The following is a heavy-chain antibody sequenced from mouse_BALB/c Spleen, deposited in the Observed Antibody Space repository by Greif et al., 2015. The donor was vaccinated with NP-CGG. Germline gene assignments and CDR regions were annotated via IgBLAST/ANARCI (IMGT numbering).Heavy chain of an antibody. CDR1: GFTFSDYY. CDR3: ARDYYGSSYAMDY. J-gene: IGHJ4*01. V-gene: IGHV5-4*02. Sequence: EVQVVESGGGLVKPGGSPKLSCAASGFTFSDYYMYWVRQTPEKRLEWVATISDGGSYTYYPDSVKGRFTISRDNAKNNLYLQMSSLKSEDTAMYYCARDYYGSSYAMDYWGQGTSVTVSS. CDR2: ISDGGSYT. D-gene: IGHD1-1*01.